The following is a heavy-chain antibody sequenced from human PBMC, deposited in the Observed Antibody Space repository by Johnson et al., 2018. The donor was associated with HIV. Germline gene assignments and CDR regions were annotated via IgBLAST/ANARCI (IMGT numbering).Heavy chain of an antibody. CDR3: AKVKYYDILTGDPGAFDI. J-gene: IGHJ3*02. V-gene: IGHV3-30*18. D-gene: IGHD3-9*01. Sequence: QVQLVESGGGVVQPGTSLRLSCAASGFTFSNYGMHWVRQAPGKGLEWVAVISSDGSNKYSADSVKGRFTISRDNSKRTLYLQMNSLRAEDTAVYYCAKVKYYDILTGDPGAFDIWGQGTMVTVS. CDR1: GFTFSNYG. CDR2: ISSDGSNK.